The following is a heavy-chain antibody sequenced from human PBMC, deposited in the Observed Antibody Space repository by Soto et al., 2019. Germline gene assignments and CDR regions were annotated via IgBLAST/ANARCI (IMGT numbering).Heavy chain of an antibody. Sequence: KTSETLSLTCSVSGDSITTNGYYWGWIRQPPGKGLQWIGNVYWTGSTFSHPSLTSRVFISVDTSKNEFSLRLTSVTAADTAVYYCARSHYTYSLLIDYWGPGTLVTVSS. CDR1: GDSITTNGYY. CDR2: VYWTGST. D-gene: IGHD1-26*01. J-gene: IGHJ4*02. CDR3: ARSHYTYSLLIDY. V-gene: IGHV4-39*01.